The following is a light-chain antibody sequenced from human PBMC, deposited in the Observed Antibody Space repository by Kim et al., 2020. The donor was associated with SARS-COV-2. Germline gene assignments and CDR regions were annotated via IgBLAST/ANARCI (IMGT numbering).Light chain of an antibody. CDR3: SSYAGSRLGV. J-gene: IGLJ3*02. V-gene: IGLV2-23*02. Sequence: QSALTQPASVSGSPGQSITISCTGTNSDVGTYNLVSWYQQHPGKAPKLMIYEVNNRPSGVSDRFSGSKSGNTASLTISGLQAEDEADYYCSSYAGSRLGVFGGGTKVTVL. CDR2: EVN. CDR1: NSDVGTYNL.